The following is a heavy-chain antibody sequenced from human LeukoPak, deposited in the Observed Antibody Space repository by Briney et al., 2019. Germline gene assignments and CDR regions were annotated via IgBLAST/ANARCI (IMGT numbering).Heavy chain of an antibody. CDR2: ISGSGGTT. CDR3: ARERGSSGGNTNGYFDY. CDR1: GFTFSNYA. V-gene: IGHV3-23*01. D-gene: IGHD4-23*01. J-gene: IGHJ4*02. Sequence: AGGSLRLSCAASGFTFSNYAMSWVRQAPGKGLEWVSVISGSGGTTYSADSVKGRFTISRDNSKNTLYPQMNSLRAEDTAAYYCARERGSSGGNTNGYFDYWGQGALVTVSS.